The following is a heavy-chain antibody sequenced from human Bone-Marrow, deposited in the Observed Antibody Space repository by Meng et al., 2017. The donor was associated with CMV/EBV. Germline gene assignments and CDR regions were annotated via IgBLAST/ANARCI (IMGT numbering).Heavy chain of an antibody. CDR3: AKDRTPSTSIVGARGGGVDY. CDR2: IRYDGSNK. V-gene: IGHV3-30*02. J-gene: IGHJ4*02. CDR1: EFTFSCYA. D-gene: IGHD1-26*01. Sequence: GESLKISCAASEFTFSCYAMHWVRQAPGKGLEWVAFIRYDGSNKYYADSVKGRFTISRDNSKNTLYLQMNSRIAEDTAVYYCAKDRTPSTSIVGARGGGVDYWGQGTLVTGSS.